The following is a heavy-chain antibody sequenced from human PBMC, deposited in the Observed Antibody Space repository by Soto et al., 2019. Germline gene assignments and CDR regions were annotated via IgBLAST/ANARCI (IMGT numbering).Heavy chain of an antibody. D-gene: IGHD3-10*01. CDR2: INHSGST. Sequence: PSETLSLTCAVYGGSFSGYYWSWIRQPPGKGLEWIGEINHSGSTNYNPSLKSRVTISVDTSKNQFSLKLSSVTAADTAVYYCARGGMVRGVPYYYYGMDAWGQGTTVTVSS. CDR3: ARGGMVRGVPYYYYGMDA. CDR1: GGSFSGYY. V-gene: IGHV4-34*01. J-gene: IGHJ6*02.